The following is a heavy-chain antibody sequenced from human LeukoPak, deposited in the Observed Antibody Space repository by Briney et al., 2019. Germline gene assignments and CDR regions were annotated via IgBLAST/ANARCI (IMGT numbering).Heavy chain of an antibody. CDR3: ARHRDCSSGACYPDY. CDR1: GYSFPNYW. CDR2: IAPSDSYT. J-gene: IGHJ4*02. D-gene: IGHD2-15*01. V-gene: IGHV5-10-1*01. Sequence: GESLKISCKGSGYSFPNYWISWVRQMPGKGLEWMGRIAPSDSYTNYSPSFQGHATISADKSISTAYLQWSSLKASDTAMYYCARHRDCSSGACYPDYWGQGTLVTVSS.